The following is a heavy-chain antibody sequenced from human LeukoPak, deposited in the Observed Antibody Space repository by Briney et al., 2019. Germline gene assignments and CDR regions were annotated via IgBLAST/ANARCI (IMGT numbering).Heavy chain of an antibody. CDR2: MNPNSGRT. CDR1: GYTLTSYD. J-gene: IGHJ4*02. CDR3: TRETSSRYFDF. V-gene: IGHV1-8*01. Sequence: RASVKVSCKASGYTLTSYDINWERQATGQGPEWMGWMNPNSGRTGYAQKFRDRISITRNTSISTAYMELSSLTSEDTGVYYCTRETSSRYFDFWGQGTLVTVSS.